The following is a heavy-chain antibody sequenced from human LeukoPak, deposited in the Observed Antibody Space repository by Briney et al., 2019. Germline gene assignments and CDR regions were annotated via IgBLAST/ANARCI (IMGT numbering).Heavy chain of an antibody. V-gene: IGHV3-33*06. D-gene: IGHD2-2*01. CDR1: GFTFSSYG. J-gene: IGHJ4*02. CDR2: IWYDGSNK. CDR3: AKDFRGPAAFLG. Sequence: PGRSLRLSCAASGFTFSSYGMHWVRQAPGKGLEWVAVIWYDGSNKYYADSVKGRFTISRDNSKNTLYLQMNSLRAEDTAVYYCAKDFRGPAAFLGWGQGTLVTVSS.